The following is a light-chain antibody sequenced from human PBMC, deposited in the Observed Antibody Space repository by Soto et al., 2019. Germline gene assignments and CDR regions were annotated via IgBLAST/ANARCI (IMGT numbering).Light chain of an antibody. Sequence: EIVLTQSPATLSLSPGGRATLSCRASQSVSSYLAWYQQKPGQAPRLLIYDASNRATGIPARFSGSGSGTDFTLTISSLEPEDFAVYYCQQRSNWPQWTFGQGTKVEIK. CDR3: QQRSNWPQWT. V-gene: IGKV3-11*01. J-gene: IGKJ1*01. CDR2: DAS. CDR1: QSVSSY.